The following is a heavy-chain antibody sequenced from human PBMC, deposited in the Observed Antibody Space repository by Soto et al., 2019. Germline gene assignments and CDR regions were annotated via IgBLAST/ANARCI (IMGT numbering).Heavy chain of an antibody. V-gene: IGHV4-30-2*01. CDR1: GGSISGYY. J-gene: IGHJ4*02. CDR3: ARGVTPVTTFDY. CDR2: IYHSGST. D-gene: IGHD4-17*01. Sequence: SETLSLTCTISGGSISGYYWTWIRQPPGKGLEWIGYIYHSGSTYYNPSLKSRVTISVDRSKNQFSLKLSSVTAADTAVYYCARGVTPVTTFDYWGQGTLVTVSS.